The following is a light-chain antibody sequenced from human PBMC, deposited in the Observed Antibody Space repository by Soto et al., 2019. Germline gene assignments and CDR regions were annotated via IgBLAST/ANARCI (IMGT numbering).Light chain of an antibody. CDR3: CSYAGSSTWV. Sequence: QSALTQPASVSGSPGQSITISCTGTSSDVGTYNLVSWYQQHPGKAPELMIYEGSQRPSGVSSRFSGSKSGNTASLTISGLQAEDEADYYCCSYAGSSTWVFGGGTKVTVL. V-gene: IGLV2-23*01. J-gene: IGLJ3*02. CDR2: EGS. CDR1: SSDVGTYNL.